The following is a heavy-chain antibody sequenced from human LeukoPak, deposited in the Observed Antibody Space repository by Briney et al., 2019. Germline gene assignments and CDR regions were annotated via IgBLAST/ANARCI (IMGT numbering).Heavy chain of an antibody. CDR2: TYSRSKWFN. CDR1: GDSVSSKSAS. J-gene: IGHJ4*02. V-gene: IGHV6-1*01. CDR3: ARGTGSLDY. D-gene: IGHD1-26*01. Sequence: SQTLSLTCAISGDSVSSKSASWNWIRQSPSRGLEWVGRTYSRSKWFNDYAVSVKSRITVNPDTSKNQFSLHLSSVTPDDTAIYYCARGTGSLDYWGQGTPVTVSS.